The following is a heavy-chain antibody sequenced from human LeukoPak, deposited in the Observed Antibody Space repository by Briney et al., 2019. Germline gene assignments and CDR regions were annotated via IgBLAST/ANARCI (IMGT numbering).Heavy chain of an antibody. J-gene: IGHJ3*02. V-gene: IGHV3-21*01. CDR2: ISSSSSYI. CDR1: EFTFSSYS. CDR3: ARDLHSSSWFKAFDI. Sequence: GGSLRLSCAASEFTFSSYSMNWVRQAPGKGLEWVSSISSSSSYIYYADSVKGRFTISRDNAKNSLYLQMNSLRAEDTAVYYCARDLHSSSWFKAFDIWGQGTMVTVSS. D-gene: IGHD6-13*01.